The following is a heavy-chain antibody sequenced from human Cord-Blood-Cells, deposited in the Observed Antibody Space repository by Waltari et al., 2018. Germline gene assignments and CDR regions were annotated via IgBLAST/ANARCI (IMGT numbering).Heavy chain of an antibody. D-gene: IGHD3-10*01. CDR3: ARESPYGSGSYYFDY. CDR2: IYTSGST. J-gene: IGHJ4*02. CDR1: GGSISSGSYY. V-gene: IGHV4-61*09. Sequence: QVQLQESGPGLVKPSQTRSPTCTASGGSISSGSYYRSWLRPPAGKGLEWIGYIYTSGSTNYNPSLKSRVTISVDTSKNQFSLKLSSVTAADTAVYYCARESPYGSGSYYFDYWGQGTLVTVSS.